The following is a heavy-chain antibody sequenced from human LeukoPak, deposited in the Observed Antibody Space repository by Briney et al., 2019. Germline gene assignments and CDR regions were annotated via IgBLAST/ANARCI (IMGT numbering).Heavy chain of an antibody. Sequence: ASVNVSCKATGYTFTSYGISWVRQPPAQGLEWMGWISSNSDNTNYAQKLQGRVTMTTDTSTSTAYMELRSLRSDDTAVYYCARDWGSIKVITDYWGQGTLVTVSS. J-gene: IGHJ4*02. CDR2: ISSNSDNT. D-gene: IGHD3-16*01. CDR3: ARDWGSIKVITDY. CDR1: GYTFTSYG. V-gene: IGHV1-18*01.